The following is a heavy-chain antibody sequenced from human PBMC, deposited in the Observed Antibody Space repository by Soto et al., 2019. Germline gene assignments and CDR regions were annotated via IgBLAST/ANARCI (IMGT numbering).Heavy chain of an antibody. CDR1: GGSISSGGYS. D-gene: IGHD2-15*01. J-gene: IGHJ4*02. V-gene: IGHV4-30-2*01. Sequence: QVQLQESGSGLVKPSQTLSLTCAVSGGSISSGGYSWSWIRQPTGKGLEWIGYIYYSGRIYYNPPLTRRVAISVDRSQNQVSLALSSLAAAATAAYYCARLPLLWGQGTMVTVSS. CDR3: ARLPLL. CDR2: IYYSGRI.